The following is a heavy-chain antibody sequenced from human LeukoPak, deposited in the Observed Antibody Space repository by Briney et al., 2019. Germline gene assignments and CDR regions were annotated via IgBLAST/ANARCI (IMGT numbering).Heavy chain of an antibody. J-gene: IGHJ4*02. Sequence: GASVTVSCTASGGTFSSYAISWVQQAPGQGLEWMGGIIPIFGTANYAQKFQGRVTITADESTSTAYMELSSLRSEDTAVYYCARGWDRDGYNTHYFDYWGQGTLVTVSS. CDR2: IIPIFGTA. CDR3: ARGWDRDGYNTHYFDY. D-gene: IGHD5-24*01. CDR1: GGTFSSYA. V-gene: IGHV1-69*13.